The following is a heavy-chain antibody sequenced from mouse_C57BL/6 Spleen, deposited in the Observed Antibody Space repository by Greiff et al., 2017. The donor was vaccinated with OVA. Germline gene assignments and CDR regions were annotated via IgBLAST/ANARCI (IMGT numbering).Heavy chain of an antibody. J-gene: IGHJ4*01. CDR2: ISSGGSYT. Sequence: EVQLQESGGDLVKPGGSLKLSCAASGFTFSSYGMSWVRQTPDKRLEWVATISSGGSYTYYPDSVKGRFTISRDNAKNTLYLQMSSLKSEDTAMYYCARGGLRREEYAMDYWGQGTSVTVSS. CDR1: GFTFSSYG. CDR3: ARGGLRREEYAMDY. D-gene: IGHD2-2*01. V-gene: IGHV5-6*01.